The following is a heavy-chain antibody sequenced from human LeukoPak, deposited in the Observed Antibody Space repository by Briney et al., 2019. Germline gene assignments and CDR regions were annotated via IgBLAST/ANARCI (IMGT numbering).Heavy chain of an antibody. CDR2: INPSGGSP. D-gene: IGHD5-24*01. CDR1: GYTFSSYY. V-gene: IGHV1-46*01. Sequence: ASVKVSCKASGYTFSSYYIHWVRQAPEQGLEWMGIINPSGGSPSYAQKFQGRVTLTRDTSTSTVYMDLSSLRSEDTAVYYCARDLDDYNVFAPLFQHWGQGTLVTVSS. CDR3: ARDLDDYNVFAPLFQH. J-gene: IGHJ1*01.